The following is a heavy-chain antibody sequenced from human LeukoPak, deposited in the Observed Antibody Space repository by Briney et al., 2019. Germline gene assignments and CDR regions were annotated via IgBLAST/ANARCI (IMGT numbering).Heavy chain of an antibody. V-gene: IGHV3-48*03. Sequence: GGSLRLSCAASGFTFSSYEMNWVRQAPGKGLEWVSYISSSGSTIYYADSVKGRFTISRDNAKNSLYLQMNSLRAEDTAVYYCARSAPTVRGVIESIYMDVWGKGTTVTVSS. D-gene: IGHD3-10*01. CDR1: GFTFSSYE. J-gene: IGHJ6*03. CDR2: ISSSGSTI. CDR3: ARSAPTVRGVIESIYMDV.